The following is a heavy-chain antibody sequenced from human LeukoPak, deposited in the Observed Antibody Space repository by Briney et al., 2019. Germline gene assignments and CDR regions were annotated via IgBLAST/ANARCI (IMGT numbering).Heavy chain of an antibody. CDR3: ARDGSGTWNDY. J-gene: IGHJ4*02. CDR2: ISAYHGNT. D-gene: IGHD3-10*01. Sequence: VSVTVSCKASGYAFISYGISWVRLAPGQGLEWMGWISAYHGNTNYAQKLQGRVTMTTDTSTSTAYMELRSLRSDDTAVYYCARDGSGTWNDYWGQGTLVTVSS. CDR1: GYAFISYG. V-gene: IGHV1-18*01.